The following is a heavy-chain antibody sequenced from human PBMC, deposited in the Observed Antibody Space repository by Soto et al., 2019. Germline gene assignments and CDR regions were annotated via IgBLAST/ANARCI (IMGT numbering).Heavy chain of an antibody. D-gene: IGHD2-21*01. CDR1: GGSITSSYW. CDR3: ARKGFPSRHWFDP. Sequence: QVQLQESGPGLVKPSGTLSLTCAVSGGSITSSYWWSWVRQPPGKGLEWLGEIYHSGSTNDNPSLKSRVTISVDKSKNQFSLKLNPVTAADTAVYYCARKGFPSRHWFDPWGQGTLVTVSS. V-gene: IGHV4-4*02. CDR2: IYHSGST. J-gene: IGHJ5*02.